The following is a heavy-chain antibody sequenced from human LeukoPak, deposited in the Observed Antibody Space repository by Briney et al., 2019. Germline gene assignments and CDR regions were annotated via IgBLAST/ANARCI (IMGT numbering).Heavy chain of an antibody. D-gene: IGHD1-26*01. CDR1: GGTFSSYA. Sequence: ASVKVSCKASGGTFSSYAISWVRQAPGQGLEWMGGIIPIFGTANYAQKFQGRVTFTGDESTSTAYMELSSLRSEDTALYYCARKLRLGGNWFDPWGQGTLVTVSP. CDR2: IIPIFGTA. CDR3: ARKLRLGGNWFDP. J-gene: IGHJ5*02. V-gene: IGHV1-69*13.